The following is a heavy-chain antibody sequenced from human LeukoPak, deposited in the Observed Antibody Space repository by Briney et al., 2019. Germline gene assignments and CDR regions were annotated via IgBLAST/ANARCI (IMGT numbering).Heavy chain of an antibody. CDR3: AADFGDFWDAFDI. D-gene: IGHD4-17*01. CDR2: IRSKAKTYAT. Sequence: GGSLRLSCATSGFIFSASAMHWVRQSSGKGLEWLGRIRSKAKTYATAYAASLKGRFTISRDGSKNMVYLQMNSLESEDTAVYHCAADFGDFWDAFDIWGQGTVVTVSS. J-gene: IGHJ3*02. V-gene: IGHV3-73*01. CDR1: GFIFSASA.